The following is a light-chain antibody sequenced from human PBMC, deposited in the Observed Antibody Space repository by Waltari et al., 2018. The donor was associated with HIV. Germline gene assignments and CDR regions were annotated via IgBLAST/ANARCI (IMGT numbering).Light chain of an antibody. J-gene: IGLJ2*01. Sequence: QSVLTQPPSVSGAPGHRLPIPCTGNSSNIGAASDIHWYQHLPGKAPKLLISDNTKRPSGVPDRFSGSKSGTSASLSITGLRAEDEADYYCQSYPASLTVSLIFGGGTRLTVL. CDR1: SSNIGAASD. CDR2: DNT. CDR3: QSYPASLTVSLI. V-gene: IGLV1-40*01.